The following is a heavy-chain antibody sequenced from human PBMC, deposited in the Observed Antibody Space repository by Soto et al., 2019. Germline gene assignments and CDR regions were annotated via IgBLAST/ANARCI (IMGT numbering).Heavy chain of an antibody. CDR3: ARGPYSGSPIDY. Sequence: QVQLVESGGGLVQPGRSLRLSCAASGFTFSGYGMHWVRQAPGKGLEWVAGIYYDGSNKYYADSVKGRFTISRDNSKNTLLLQMNRLRAEDTAVYYCARGPYSGSPIDYWGQGTLVTVSS. CDR1: GFTFSGYG. V-gene: IGHV3-33*01. J-gene: IGHJ4*02. D-gene: IGHD1-26*01. CDR2: IYYDGSNK.